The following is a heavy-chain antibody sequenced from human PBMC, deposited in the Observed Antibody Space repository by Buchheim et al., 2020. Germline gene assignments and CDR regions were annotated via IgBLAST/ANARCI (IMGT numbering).Heavy chain of an antibody. V-gene: IGHV3-30*04. J-gene: IGHJ4*02. CDR3: AREEYSSSWTDY. Sequence: QVQLVESGGGVVQPGRSLRLSCAASGFTFSSYAMHWVRQAPGKGLEWVAVISYDGSNKYYADSVKGRFTISRDNSKNTLYLQMNSLRAEDTAVYYCAREEYSSSWTDYWGQGTL. D-gene: IGHD6-13*01. CDR2: ISYDGSNK. CDR1: GFTFSSYA.